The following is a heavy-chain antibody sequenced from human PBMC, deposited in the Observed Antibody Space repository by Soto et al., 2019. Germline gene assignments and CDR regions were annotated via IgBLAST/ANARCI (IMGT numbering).Heavy chain of an antibody. D-gene: IGHD6-6*01. CDR3: ARRYSSSPYYFDY. CDR1: GGSISSGGYS. V-gene: IGHV4-30-2*01. CDR2: IYHSGST. J-gene: IGHJ4*02. Sequence: TLSLTCGVSGGSISSGGYSWSWIRQPPGKGLEWIGYIYHSGSTYYNPSLKSRVTISVDRSKNQFSLELSSVTAADTAVYYCARRYSSSPYYFDYWGQGTLVTVSS.